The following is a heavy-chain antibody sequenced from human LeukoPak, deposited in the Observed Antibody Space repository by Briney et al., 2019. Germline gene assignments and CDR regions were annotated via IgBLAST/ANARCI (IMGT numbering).Heavy chain of an antibody. CDR3: ARVTTWGPEDSWFDP. CDR2: IYPGDSDT. J-gene: IGHJ5*02. CDR1: GYSFTSYW. Sequence: NRGESLKISCKGSGYSFTSYWIGWVRQMPGKGLEWMGIIYPGDSDTRYSPSFQGQVTISADKSISTAYLQWSSLKASDTAMYYCARVTTWGPEDSWFDPWGQGTLATVSS. D-gene: IGHD4-11*01. V-gene: IGHV5-51*01.